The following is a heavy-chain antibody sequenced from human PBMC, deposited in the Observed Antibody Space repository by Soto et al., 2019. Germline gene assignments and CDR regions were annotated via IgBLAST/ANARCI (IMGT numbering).Heavy chain of an antibody. Sequence: GASVKVSCKVSGYALTELSMHWVRQAPGKGLEWMGGFDPEDGETIYAQKFQGRVTMTEDTSTDTAYMELSSLRSEDTAVYYCATVGSSSSRYYYGMDVWGQGTTVTVSS. CDR3: ATVGSSSSRYYYGMDV. J-gene: IGHJ6*02. CDR1: GYALTELS. CDR2: FDPEDGET. V-gene: IGHV1-24*01. D-gene: IGHD6-6*01.